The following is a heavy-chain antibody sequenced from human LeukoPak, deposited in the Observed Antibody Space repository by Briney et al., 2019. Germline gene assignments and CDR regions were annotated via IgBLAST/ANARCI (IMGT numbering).Heavy chain of an antibody. CDR2: ITAYNGKP. CDR3: ARAQHDYWFDP. J-gene: IGHJ5*02. Sequence: ASVKVSSKADGYTFTSYGISWERHAPGQGLEWMGWITAYNGKPNSAQTLQGRFTITTAPSASQTYMELRSMSSDDTAVYYCARAQHDYWFDPWGQGTLVTVSS. V-gene: IGHV1-18*01. D-gene: IGHD1-1*01. CDR1: GYTFTSYG.